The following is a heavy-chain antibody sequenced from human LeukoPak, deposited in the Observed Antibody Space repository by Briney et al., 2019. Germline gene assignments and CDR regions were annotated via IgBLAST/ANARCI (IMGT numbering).Heavy chain of an antibody. Sequence: GGSLSHSCAASGFTFSRYWMHWVRQARGKGLVWASRSNSDGSSTTYAGSGKGRFTISRDNAKNTLYLQKNSLRAEDTAVYYCARAGRAYQGGFYYYYMDVWGKGATVTVSS. CDR3: ARAGRAYQGGFYYYYMDV. D-gene: IGHD3-10*01. CDR1: GFTFSRYW. V-gene: IGHV3-74*01. CDR2: SNSDGSST. J-gene: IGHJ6*03.